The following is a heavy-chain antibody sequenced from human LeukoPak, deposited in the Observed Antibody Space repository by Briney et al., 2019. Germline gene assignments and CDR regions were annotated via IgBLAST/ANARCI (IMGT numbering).Heavy chain of an antibody. D-gene: IGHD6-19*01. CDR3: AREQWLGCVLDY. V-gene: IGHV3-30*04. J-gene: IGHJ4*02. CDR2: ISYDGSNK. CDR1: GFTFSSYE. Sequence: GGSLRLSCAASGFTFSSYEMNWVRQAPGKGLEWAAVISYDGSNKYYADSVKGRFTISRDNSKNTLYLQMNSLRAEDTAVYYCAREQWLGCVLDYWGQGTLVTVSS.